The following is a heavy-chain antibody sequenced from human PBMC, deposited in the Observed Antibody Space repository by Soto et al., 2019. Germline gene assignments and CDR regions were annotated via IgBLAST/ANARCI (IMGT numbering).Heavy chain of an antibody. Sequence: PSETLSLTCTVSGGSISSYYWSWIRHPPGKGLEWIGYIYYSGNSNYNPSLKSRVTISVDTSKNQFSLMLSSVTAADTAMYYCARDLEDGYNLGWFDLWGQGTLVTVSS. CDR3: ARDLEDGYNLGWFDL. D-gene: IGHD5-12*01. CDR1: GGSISSYY. J-gene: IGHJ5*02. V-gene: IGHV4-59*01. CDR2: IYYSGNS.